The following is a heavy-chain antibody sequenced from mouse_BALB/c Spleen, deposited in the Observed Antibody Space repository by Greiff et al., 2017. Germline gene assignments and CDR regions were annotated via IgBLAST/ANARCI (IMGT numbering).Heavy chain of an antibody. Sequence: EVQLQQSGPELVKPGASVKMSCKASGYTFTSYVMHWVKQKPGQGLEWIGYINPYNDGTKYNEKFKGKATLTSDKSSSTVYMELSSLTSEDSAVYYCARCHHVVYYGHFDYWGQGTTLTVSS. J-gene: IGHJ2*01. CDR1: GYTFTSYV. CDR2: INPYNDGT. V-gene: IGHV1-14*01. D-gene: IGHD1-2*01. CDR3: ARCHHVVYYGHFDY.